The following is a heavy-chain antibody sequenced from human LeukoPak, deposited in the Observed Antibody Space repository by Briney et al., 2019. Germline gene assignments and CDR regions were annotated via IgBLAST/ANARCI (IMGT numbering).Heavy chain of an antibody. CDR2: VGYSGST. J-gene: IGHJ5*02. V-gene: IGHV4-38-2*02. CDR3: ARESPDILTGYYFFGGWFDP. Sequence: SENMSLTCPVSRFSISTGYYWGWVRPAPGKGVEWVGGVGYSGSTYYNPSLKSRVTISVDTSKNQFSLQLNSVTPEDTAVYYCARESPDILTGYYFFGGWFDPWGQGTLVTVSS. D-gene: IGHD3-9*01. CDR1: RFSISTGYY.